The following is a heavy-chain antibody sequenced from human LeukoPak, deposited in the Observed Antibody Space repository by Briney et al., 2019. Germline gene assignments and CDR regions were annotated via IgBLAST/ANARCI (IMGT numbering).Heavy chain of an antibody. CDR1: GYTFTSYG. Sequence: ASVKVSCKASGYTFTSYGISWVRQAPGQGLEWMGWISAYNGNTNYAQELQGRVTMTRDMSTSTDYMELSSLRSEDTAVYYCARDNSVGDYAWWFDPWGQGTLVTVSS. CDR2: ISAYNGNT. V-gene: IGHV1-18*01. D-gene: IGHD1-26*01. CDR3: ARDNSVGDYAWWFDP. J-gene: IGHJ5*02.